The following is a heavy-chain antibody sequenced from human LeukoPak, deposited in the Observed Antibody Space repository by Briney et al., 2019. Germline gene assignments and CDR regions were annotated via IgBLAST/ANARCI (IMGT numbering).Heavy chain of an antibody. CDR3: ARTAYTYCYRPLFDY. CDR1: GGSISSSSYY. J-gene: IGHJ4*02. CDR2: IYYSGST. Sequence: SETLSLTCTVSGGSISSSSYYWGWIRQPPGKGLEWIGSIYYSGSTYDNPSLKSRVTISVDTSKNQFSLKLSSVTAADTAVYYCARTAYTYCYRPLFDYWGQGTLVTVSS. V-gene: IGHV4-39*01. D-gene: IGHD5-18*01.